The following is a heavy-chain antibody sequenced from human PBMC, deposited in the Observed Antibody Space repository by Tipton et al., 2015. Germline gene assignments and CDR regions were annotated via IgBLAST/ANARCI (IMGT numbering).Heavy chain of an antibody. J-gene: IGHJ6*02. V-gene: IGHV4-59*05. CDR3: LTGYCSAGSCYRYYGMDV. Sequence: TLSLTCSVSGGSISTYCWSWIRQPPGKGLEWIGSIYYSGSTYFNPSLKSRVTIAVDTSKNQFSLKLSSVTAADTALYYCLTGYCSAGSCYRYYGMDVWGQGTTVTVSS. CDR2: IYYSGST. D-gene: IGHD2-15*01. CDR1: GGSISTYC.